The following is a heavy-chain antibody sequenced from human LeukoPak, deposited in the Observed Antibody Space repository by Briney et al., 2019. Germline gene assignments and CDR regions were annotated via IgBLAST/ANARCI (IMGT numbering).Heavy chain of an antibody. D-gene: IGHD3-3*01. Sequence: ASVKVSCKASGYTFTGYYMHWVRQAPGQGLEWMGGINPNSGGTNYAQKFQGRVTMTRDTSISTAYMELSRLRSDDRAVYYCARDELRYYDFWSGYYTENGYWGQGTLVTVSS. CDR3: ARDELRYYDFWSGYYTENGY. CDR1: GYTFTGYY. CDR2: INPNSGGT. J-gene: IGHJ4*02. V-gene: IGHV1-2*02.